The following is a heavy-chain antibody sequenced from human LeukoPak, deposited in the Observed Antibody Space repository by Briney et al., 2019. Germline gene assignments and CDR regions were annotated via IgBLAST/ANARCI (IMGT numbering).Heavy chain of an antibody. CDR1: AFPFDDYG. CDR3: ARGSYSSGWEFYMDV. CDR2: INWNGGST. V-gene: IGHV3-20*04. Sequence: RTGGSLRLSCSASAFPFDDYGMSWVRQAPGKGLEWVSGINWNGGSTGYADSVKGRFTISRDNAKNSLYLQMNSLRAEDTALYYCARGSYSSGWEFYMDVWGKGTTVTVCS. J-gene: IGHJ6*03. D-gene: IGHD6-19*01.